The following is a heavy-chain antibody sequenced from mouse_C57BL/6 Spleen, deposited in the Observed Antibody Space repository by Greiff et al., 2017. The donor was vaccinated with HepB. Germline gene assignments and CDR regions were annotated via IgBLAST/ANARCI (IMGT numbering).Heavy chain of an antibody. CDR3: TRYYYGSSPYWYFDV. D-gene: IGHD1-1*01. CDR2: IDPENGDT. CDR1: GFNIKDDY. J-gene: IGHJ1*03. Sequence: EVKLQESGAELVRPGASVKLSCTASGFNIKDDYMHWVKQRPEQGLEWIGWIDPENGDTEYASKFQGKATITADTSSNTAYLQLSSLTSEDTAVYYCTRYYYGSSPYWYFDVWGTGTTVTVSS. V-gene: IGHV14-4*01.